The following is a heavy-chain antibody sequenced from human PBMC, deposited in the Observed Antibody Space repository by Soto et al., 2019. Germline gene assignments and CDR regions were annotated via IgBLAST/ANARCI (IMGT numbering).Heavy chain of an antibody. Sequence: VHLVESGGGLVQPGRSLRLSCAASGFSFTNHWMHWVRQAPGKGLVWVSRITSDGKSKAYAESVKGRFAISRDNAKNTVYLQMNGLTVEDTAVYYCARESGDWPLNWFDPWGQGTLVTVSS. J-gene: IGHJ5*02. CDR2: ITSDGKSK. V-gene: IGHV3-74*01. CDR1: GFSFTNHW. D-gene: IGHD2-21*02. CDR3: ARESGDWPLNWFDP.